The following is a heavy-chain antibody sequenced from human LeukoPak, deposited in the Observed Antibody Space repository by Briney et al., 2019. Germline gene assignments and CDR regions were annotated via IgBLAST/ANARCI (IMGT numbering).Heavy chain of an antibody. J-gene: IGHJ4*02. CDR1: GYNFISYY. V-gene: IGHV1-46*01. CDR2: INPSGGST. CDR3: ASDYYDSSGYLF. D-gene: IGHD3-22*01. Sequence: ASVKVSCKASGYNFISYYMHWVRQAPGQGLEWMGIINPSGGSTSYAQKFQDRVTMTRDTSTSTVYMELSSLRSEDTAVYYCASDYYDSSGYLFWGQGTLVTVSS.